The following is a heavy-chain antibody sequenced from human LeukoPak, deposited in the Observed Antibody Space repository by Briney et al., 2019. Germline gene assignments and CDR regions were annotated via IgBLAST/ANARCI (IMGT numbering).Heavy chain of an antibody. Sequence: GGSLRLSCAASGFTFSSYEMNWVRQAPGKGLEWVSYISSSGSTIYYADSVKGRFTISRDNAKNSLYLQMNSLRAEDTAAYYCALGRYCSGGSCLSDWGQGTLVTVSS. J-gene: IGHJ4*02. CDR3: ALGRYCSGGSCLSD. CDR1: GFTFSSYE. D-gene: IGHD2-15*01. CDR2: ISSSGSTI. V-gene: IGHV3-48*03.